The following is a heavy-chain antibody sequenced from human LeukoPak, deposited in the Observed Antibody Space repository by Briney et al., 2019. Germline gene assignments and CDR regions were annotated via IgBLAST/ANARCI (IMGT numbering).Heavy chain of an antibody. J-gene: IGHJ3*02. CDR1: GGSISSYY. Sequence: KPSETLSLTCTVSGGSISSYYWSWIRQPPGKGLEWIAYIYYSGSTDYNPSLKSRVTISLDTSKNQFSLKLSSVIAADTAVYYCARHDPIVGTPDAFDIWGQGTMVTVSS. CDR2: IYYSGST. V-gene: IGHV4-59*08. CDR3: ARHDPIVGTPDAFDI. D-gene: IGHD1-26*01.